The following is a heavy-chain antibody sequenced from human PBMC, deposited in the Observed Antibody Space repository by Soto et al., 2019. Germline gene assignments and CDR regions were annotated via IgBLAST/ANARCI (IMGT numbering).Heavy chain of an antibody. CDR1: GFTFSSYG. CDR2: ISYDGSNK. CDR3: AKPSSIAAREERFFDY. D-gene: IGHD6-6*01. J-gene: IGHJ4*02. Sequence: GGSLRLSCAASGFTFSSYGMHWVRQAPGKGLEWVAVISYDGSNKYYADSVKGRFTISRDNSKNTLYLQMNSLRAEDTAVYYCAKPSSIAAREERFFDYWGQGTLVTVSS. V-gene: IGHV3-30*18.